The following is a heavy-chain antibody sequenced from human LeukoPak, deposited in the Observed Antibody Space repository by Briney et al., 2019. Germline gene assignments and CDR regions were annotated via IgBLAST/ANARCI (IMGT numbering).Heavy chain of an antibody. J-gene: IGHJ4*02. CDR3: ARTYDYGDYSFDY. D-gene: IGHD4-17*01. CDR2: ISAYTGNT. Sequence: ASVKVSCKSSGYTFTNYGIIWVRQAPGQGLEWMARISAYTGNTNYAQKLQGRITMTTDTSTSTAHMELRSLRSDDTAVYYCARTYDYGDYSFDYWGQGTLVTVSS. CDR1: GYTFTNYG. V-gene: IGHV1-18*01.